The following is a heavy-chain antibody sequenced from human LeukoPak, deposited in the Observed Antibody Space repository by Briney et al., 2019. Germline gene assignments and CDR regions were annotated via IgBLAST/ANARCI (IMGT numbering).Heavy chain of an antibody. J-gene: IGHJ3*02. CDR3: AEVGYSSSWSMGAFDI. Sequence: GGSLRLSCAASGFTFSSYAMSWVRQAPGKGLEWVSAISGSGGSTYYADSVKGRFTISRDNSKNTLYLQMNSLRAEDTAVYYCAEVGYSSSWSMGAFDIWGQGTMVTVSS. CDR1: GFTFSSYA. CDR2: ISGSGGST. D-gene: IGHD6-13*01. V-gene: IGHV3-23*01.